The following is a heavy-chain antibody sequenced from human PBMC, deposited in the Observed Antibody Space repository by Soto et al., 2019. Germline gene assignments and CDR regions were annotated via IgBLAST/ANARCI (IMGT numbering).Heavy chain of an antibody. Sequence: AGESLKISCKGSGYSFTSYWISWVRQMPGKGLEWMGRIDPSDSYTNYSPSFQGHVTISADKSISTAYLQWSSLKASDTAMYYCASHVLTSYDILTGTLDYWGQGTLVTVSS. D-gene: IGHD3-9*01. CDR2: IDPSDSYT. V-gene: IGHV5-10-1*01. J-gene: IGHJ4*02. CDR1: GYSFTSYW. CDR3: ASHVLTSYDILTGTLDY.